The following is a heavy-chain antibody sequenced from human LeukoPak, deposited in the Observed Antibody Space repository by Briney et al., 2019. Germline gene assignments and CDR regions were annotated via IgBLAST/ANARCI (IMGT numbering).Heavy chain of an antibody. CDR2: IYSGGST. D-gene: IGHD3-22*01. J-gene: IGHJ4*02. V-gene: IGHV3-53*01. CDR3: ARGRTYYYDSSGPPLPYYFDY. Sequence: GGSLRLSCAASGFIVSSNYMSWVRQAPGKGLEWVSVIYSGGSTSYADSVKGRFTISRDNSMNTLYLQMNSLRAEDTAVYYCARGRTYYYDSSGPPLPYYFDYWGQGTLVTVSS. CDR1: GFIVSSNY.